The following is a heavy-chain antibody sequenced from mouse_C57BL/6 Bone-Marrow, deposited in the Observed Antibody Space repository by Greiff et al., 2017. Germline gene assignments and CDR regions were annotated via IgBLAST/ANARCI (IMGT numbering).Heavy chain of an antibody. CDR1: GFNIKDYY. J-gene: IGHJ2*01. CDR2: IDPEDGET. D-gene: IGHD1-1*01. V-gene: IGHV14-2*01. CDR3: SLFSTTGND. Sequence: VQLQQSGAELVKPGASVKLSCTASGFNIKDYYMHWVKQRTEQGLAWIGRIDPEDGETKSAPNFQGKATITADPSSNTASLQLISLTSEDTAVYYCSLFSTTGNDWGQGTTLTVSS.